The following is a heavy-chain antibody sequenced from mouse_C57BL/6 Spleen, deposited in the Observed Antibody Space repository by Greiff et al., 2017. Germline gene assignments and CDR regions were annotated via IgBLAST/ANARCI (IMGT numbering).Heavy chain of an antibody. CDR1: GYTFTDYN. J-gene: IGHJ4*01. CDR3: ARMGGYYYYAIDY. D-gene: IGHD2-3*01. V-gene: IGHV1-18*01. Sequence: EVQLQQSGPELVKPGASVKIPCKASGYTFTDYNMDWVKQSHGKSLEWIGYINPNNGGTIYNQKFKGKATLTVDKSSSTAYMELRSLTSEDTAVYYCARMGGYYYYAIDYWGQGTSVTVSS. CDR2: INPNNGGT.